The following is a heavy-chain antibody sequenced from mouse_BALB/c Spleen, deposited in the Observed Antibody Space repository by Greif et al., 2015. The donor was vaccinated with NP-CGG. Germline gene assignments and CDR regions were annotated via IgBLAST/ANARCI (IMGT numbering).Heavy chain of an antibody. CDR3: TREDYGTRYLDV. V-gene: IGHV1-80*01. J-gene: IGHJ1*01. CDR2: IYPGDGDT. CDR1: GYAFSSYW. Sequence: QVQLQQPGAELVRSGSSVKISCKASGYAFSSYWMNWVKQRPGQGLAWIGQIYPGDGDTNYNGKFKGKATLTADKSSSTANLQLSSLASEDSAVYFSTREDYGTRYLDVWGAGTTVTVSS. D-gene: IGHD1-2*01.